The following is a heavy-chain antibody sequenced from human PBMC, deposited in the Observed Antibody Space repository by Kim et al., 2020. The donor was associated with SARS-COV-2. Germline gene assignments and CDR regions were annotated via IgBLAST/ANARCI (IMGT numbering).Heavy chain of an antibody. Sequence: PSRKSRVTISVDTSKNQFSLKLSSVTAADTAVYYCASLAGYCTGGVCPDYWGQGTLVTVSS. J-gene: IGHJ4*02. D-gene: IGHD2-8*02. V-gene: IGHV4-34*01. CDR3: ASLAGYCTGGVCPDY.